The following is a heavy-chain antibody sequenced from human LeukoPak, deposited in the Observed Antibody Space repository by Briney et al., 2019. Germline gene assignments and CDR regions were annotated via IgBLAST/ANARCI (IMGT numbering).Heavy chain of an antibody. CDR2: INHSGST. CDR3: ARGLLGYSYSRTFDP. CDR1: GGSFSGYY. Sequence: PSETLSLTCAVYGGSFSGYYWSWIRQPPGKGLEWIGEINHSGSTNYNPSLKSRVTISVDTSKNQFSLKLSSVTAADTAVYYCARGLLGYSYSRTFDPWGQGTLVTVSS. V-gene: IGHV4-34*01. J-gene: IGHJ5*02. D-gene: IGHD5-18*01.